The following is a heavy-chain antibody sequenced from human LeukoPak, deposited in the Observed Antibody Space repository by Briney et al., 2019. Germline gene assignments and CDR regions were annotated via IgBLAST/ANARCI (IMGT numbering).Heavy chain of an antibody. CDR1: GFTFSSYA. Sequence: GGSLRLSCAASGFTFSSYAMSWVRQAPGKGLEWVSAISGSGGSTYYADSVKGRFTISRDNSKNTLYLQMNSLRAEDTAVYYCAKEKFLGWLLFNWFDPWGQGALVTVSS. J-gene: IGHJ5*02. V-gene: IGHV3-23*01. D-gene: IGHD3-3*01. CDR2: ISGSGGST. CDR3: AKEKFLGWLLFNWFDP.